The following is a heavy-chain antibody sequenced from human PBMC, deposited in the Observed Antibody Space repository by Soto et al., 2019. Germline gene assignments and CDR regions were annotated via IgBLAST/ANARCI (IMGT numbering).Heavy chain of an antibody. CDR3: ATDESLYCTDGVCYPFDH. V-gene: IGHV3-30*03. J-gene: IGHJ4*02. Sequence: VQLVESGGGVVQPGRSLRLSCAASGFTFSTYGMHWVRQAPGKGLEWVALISYDGRNKYYADSVKGRFTISRDTKSTLYLQMNSLRPEDTAVYYCATDESLYCTDGVCYPFDHWGQGTLVTVSS. CDR2: ISYDGRNK. D-gene: IGHD2-8*01. CDR1: GFTFSTYG.